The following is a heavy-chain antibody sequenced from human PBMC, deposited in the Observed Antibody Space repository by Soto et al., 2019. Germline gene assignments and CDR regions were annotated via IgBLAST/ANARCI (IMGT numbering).Heavy chain of an antibody. CDR2: IYYSGST. Sequence: SETLSLTCTVSGGSISSSSYYWGWIRQPPGKGLEWIGSIYYSGSTYYNPSLKSRVTISVDTSKNQFSLKLSSVTAADTAVYYCATRYSSSRVDYWGQGTLVTVSS. CDR1: GGSISSSSYY. J-gene: IGHJ4*02. V-gene: IGHV4-39*01. CDR3: ATRYSSSRVDY. D-gene: IGHD6-13*01.